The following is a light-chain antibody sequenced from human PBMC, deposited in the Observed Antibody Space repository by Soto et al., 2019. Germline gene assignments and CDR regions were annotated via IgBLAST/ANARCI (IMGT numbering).Light chain of an antibody. V-gene: IGKV3-15*01. J-gene: IGKJ4*01. CDR1: QSVSSN. CDR3: LRYNNWPLT. CDR2: GAS. Sequence: EIVMTQSPATLSVSPGERATLSCSASQSVSSNLAWYQQKPGQAPRLLIYGASTRATGIPARFSGSGSGTEFTLTISSLQSEDFAVYYCLRYNNWPLTFGGGTKVEIK.